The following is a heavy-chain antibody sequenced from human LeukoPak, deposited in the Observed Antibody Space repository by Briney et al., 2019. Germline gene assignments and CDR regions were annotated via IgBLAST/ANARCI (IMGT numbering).Heavy chain of an antibody. D-gene: IGHD6-13*01. CDR3: ASGGVSDASSLFDY. V-gene: IGHV1-2*06. CDR1: GYTFAGYY. Sequence: ASVKVSCKASGYTFAGYYMHWVRQAPGQGLEWMGRINPNSGGTNYAQKFQGRVTMTRDTSISTAYMELSRLRSDDTAVYYCASGGVSDASSLFDYWGQGTLVTVSS. CDR2: INPNSGGT. J-gene: IGHJ4*02.